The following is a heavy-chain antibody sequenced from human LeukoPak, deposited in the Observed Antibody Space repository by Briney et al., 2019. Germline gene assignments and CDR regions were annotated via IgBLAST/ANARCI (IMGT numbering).Heavy chain of an antibody. Sequence: PGGSLRLSCAASGFTFSSYAMSWVRQAPGKGLEWVSAISGSGGSTYYADSVKGRFTISRDNSKNTLYLQMNSLRAEDTAVYYCAKTPVAGTDYGMDVWGQGTTVTVSS. CDR2: ISGSGGST. J-gene: IGHJ6*02. D-gene: IGHD6-19*01. CDR1: GFTFSSYA. CDR3: AKTPVAGTDYGMDV. V-gene: IGHV3-23*01.